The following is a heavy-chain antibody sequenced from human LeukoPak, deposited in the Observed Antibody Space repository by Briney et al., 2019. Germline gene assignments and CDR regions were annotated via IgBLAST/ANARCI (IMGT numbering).Heavy chain of an antibody. V-gene: IGHV3-73*01. Sequence: GGSLRLSCAASGFTFSGSAMHWVRQASGKGLEWVGRIRSKANSYATAYAASVKGRFTISRDDSKNTAYLQMNSLKPEGAAVYYCTRQSDIAVAGEFDYWGQGTLVTVSS. CDR1: GFTFSGSA. D-gene: IGHD6-19*01. CDR3: TRQSDIAVAGEFDY. CDR2: IRSKANSYAT. J-gene: IGHJ4*02.